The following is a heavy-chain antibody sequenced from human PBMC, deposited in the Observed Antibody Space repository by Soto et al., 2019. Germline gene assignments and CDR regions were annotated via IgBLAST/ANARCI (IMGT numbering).Heavy chain of an antibody. Sequence: QVQLVQSGAEEKKPGASVKVSCKTSGYTFTSYAMHWVRQAPGQWLEWMGWINAGNGNTKYSQKFQGRVTITRDTSASTAYMELSSLRSEDTAVYYCARASPRNNWFDPWGQGTLVTVSS. J-gene: IGHJ5*02. CDR3: ARASPRNNWFDP. V-gene: IGHV1-3*05. CDR2: INAGNGNT. CDR1: GYTFTSYA.